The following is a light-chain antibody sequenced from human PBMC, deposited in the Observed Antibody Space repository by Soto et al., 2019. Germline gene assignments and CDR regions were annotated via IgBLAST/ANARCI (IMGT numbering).Light chain of an antibody. V-gene: IGKV1-5*01. CDR2: DAS. CDR1: QSISSW. Sequence: DIQMTQSPSTLSASVGDRVTITCRASQSISSWLAWYQQKPGKAPKLLIYDASSLESGVPSRLSGSGSGKEFTLTISSLQPDDFATYYCQQYNSYSWTFGQGTKVEIK. J-gene: IGKJ1*01. CDR3: QQYNSYSWT.